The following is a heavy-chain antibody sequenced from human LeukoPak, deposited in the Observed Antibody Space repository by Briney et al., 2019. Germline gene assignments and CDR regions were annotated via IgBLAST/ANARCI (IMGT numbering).Heavy chain of an antibody. Sequence: PGGSLRLSCAASGFTFSSYGMHWVRQAPGKGLEWVAVIWYDGSNKYYADSVKGRFTISRDNSKNTLYLQMNSLRAEDTAVYYCARAGYDSSGYYDYWGQGTLVTVSS. J-gene: IGHJ4*02. CDR3: ARAGYDSSGYYDY. V-gene: IGHV3-33*01. D-gene: IGHD3-22*01. CDR2: IWYDGSNK. CDR1: GFTFSSYG.